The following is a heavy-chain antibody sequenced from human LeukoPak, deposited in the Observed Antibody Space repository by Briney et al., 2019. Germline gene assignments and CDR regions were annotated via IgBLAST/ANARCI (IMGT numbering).Heavy chain of an antibody. D-gene: IGHD1-1*01. Sequence: GGSLRLSCAASGFTFDDYDMSWVRQVPGKGLEWVSAINWNGASTGYADSVKGRFTISRDNAKNSLYLQMNSLRAEDTAVYYCARDPGYNWNVGYFDYWGQGTLVTVSS. CDR3: ARDPGYNWNVGYFDY. J-gene: IGHJ4*02. V-gene: IGHV3-20*04. CDR2: INWNGAST. CDR1: GFTFDDYD.